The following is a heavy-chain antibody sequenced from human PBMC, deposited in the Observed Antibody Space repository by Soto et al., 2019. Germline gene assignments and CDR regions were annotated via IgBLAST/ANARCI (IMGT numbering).Heavy chain of an antibody. V-gene: IGHV1-24*01. D-gene: IGHD3-9*01. Sequence: ASVKVSCKVSGYTLTELSMHWVRQAPGKGLEWMGGFDPEDGETIYAQKFQGRVTMTEDTSTDTAYMELSSLRSEYTAVYYCATGLDYPYYFDYWGQGTLVTVSS. CDR3: ATGLDYPYYFDY. J-gene: IGHJ4*02. CDR2: FDPEDGET. CDR1: GYTLTELS.